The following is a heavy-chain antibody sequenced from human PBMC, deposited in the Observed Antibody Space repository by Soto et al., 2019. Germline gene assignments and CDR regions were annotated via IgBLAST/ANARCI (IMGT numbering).Heavy chain of an antibody. D-gene: IGHD1-1*01. CDR1: GYTFTSYG. V-gene: IGHV1-18*01. Sequence: HVQLVQSGAEVKKPGASVKVSCKASGYTFTSYGISWVRQAPGQGLEWMGWISAYNGNTNYAQKLQGRVTMTTDTSTSTAYMELRSLRSDHTAVYYCARVSDPGLPDPYYYYGMDVWGQGTTVTVSS. CDR2: ISAYNGNT. CDR3: ARVSDPGLPDPYYYYGMDV. J-gene: IGHJ6*02.